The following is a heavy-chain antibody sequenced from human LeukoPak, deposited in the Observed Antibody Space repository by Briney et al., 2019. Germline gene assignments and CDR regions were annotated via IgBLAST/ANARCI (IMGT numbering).Heavy chain of an antibody. CDR1: GFTVSSNY. V-gene: IGHV3-53*01. D-gene: IGHD1/OR15-1a*01. CDR3: ARGITGTPFYYYYYYMDV. J-gene: IGHJ6*03. Sequence: PGGSLRLSCAASGFTVSSNYMSWVRQAPGKGLEWVSVIYSGGSTYYADSVKGRFTISRDNSKSTLYIQMNSLRAEDTAVYYCARGITGTPFYYYYYYMDVWGKGTTVTVSS. CDR2: IYSGGST.